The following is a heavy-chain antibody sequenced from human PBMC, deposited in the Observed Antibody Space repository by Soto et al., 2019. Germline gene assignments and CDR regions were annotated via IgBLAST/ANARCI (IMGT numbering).Heavy chain of an antibody. V-gene: IGHV3-9*01. CDR2: INWNSRII. CDR1: GLTFDDYA. J-gene: IGHJ3*02. Sequence: VQLVESGGGLVPPGRSLRLSCAASGLTFDDYAMHWVRQAPGKGLEWVSGINWNSRIIVYADSVKGRFSISRDNAKKSLYLQMNSLRADDTALYYCAKDMGATGTQGPVAFHIWGQGTMVTVSS. D-gene: IGHD1-1*01. CDR3: AKDMGATGTQGPVAFHI.